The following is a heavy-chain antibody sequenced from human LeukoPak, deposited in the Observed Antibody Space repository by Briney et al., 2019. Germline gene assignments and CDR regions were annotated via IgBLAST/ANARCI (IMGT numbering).Heavy chain of an antibody. Sequence: GGTLRLSCAASGFTFSSYGMRWVRQAPGKGLVWVSRINSDGSSTSYADSVKGRFTISRDNAKNSLYLQMNSLRAEDTALYYCARVSDISVAAYFDYWGQGTLVTVSS. CDR1: GFTFSSYG. D-gene: IGHD6-19*01. J-gene: IGHJ4*02. V-gene: IGHV3-74*01. CDR2: INSDGSST. CDR3: ARVSDISVAAYFDY.